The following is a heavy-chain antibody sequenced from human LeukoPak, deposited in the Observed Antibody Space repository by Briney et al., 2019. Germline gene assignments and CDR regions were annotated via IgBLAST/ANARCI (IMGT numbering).Heavy chain of an antibody. J-gene: IGHJ3*02. V-gene: IGHV4-59*11. CDR3: ARDLVTVTKGFDI. CDR2: ISYIGST. D-gene: IGHD4-17*01. CDR1: TDSFSSHY. Sequence: PSETLSLTCAVSTDSFSSHYWTWIRQPPGKGPEWIGYISYIGSTNYNPSLKSRVTISIDTSKNQFSLKLSSVTAADTAVYYCARDLVTVTKGFDIWGQGTMVSVSS.